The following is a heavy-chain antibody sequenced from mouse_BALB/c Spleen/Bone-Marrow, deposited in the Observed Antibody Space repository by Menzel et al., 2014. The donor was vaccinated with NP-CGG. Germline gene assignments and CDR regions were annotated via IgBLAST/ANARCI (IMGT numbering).Heavy chain of an antibody. D-gene: IGHD1-1*01. V-gene: IGHV4-1*02. J-gene: IGHJ1*01. CDR2: INPDSSTI. Sequence: EVKLMESGGGLVQPGGSLKLSCAASGFDFSRYWMSWVRQAPGKGLEWIGEINPDSSTINYTPSLKDKFIISRDNAKNTLCLQMSKVRSEDTALYYCARHNYYGNLFVWGAGTTVTVSS. CDR3: ARHNYYGNLFV. CDR1: GFDFSRYW.